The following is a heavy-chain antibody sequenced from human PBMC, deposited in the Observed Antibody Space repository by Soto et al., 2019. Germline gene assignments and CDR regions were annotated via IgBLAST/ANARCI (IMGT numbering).Heavy chain of an antibody. CDR2: IKQDGSEK. D-gene: IGHD3-10*01. CDR1: GFTFSNYW. CDR3: ASGLWTFQH. Sequence: GGSLRLCCAVSGFTFSNYWMSWVRQAPGKGLEWVANIKQDGSEKYYVDSVKGRFTISRDNAKNSLYLQMNSLGAEDTAVYFCASGLWTFQHWGQGTLVTVSS. J-gene: IGHJ1*01. V-gene: IGHV3-7*01.